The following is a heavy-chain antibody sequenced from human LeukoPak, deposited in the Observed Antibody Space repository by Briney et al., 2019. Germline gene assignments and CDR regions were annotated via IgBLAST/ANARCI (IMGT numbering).Heavy chain of an antibody. Sequence: GGSLRLSCAASGFTFSSHWMTWVRQAPGKGLEWVASINQDGSEKYYVDSVKGRFSISRDNAKNSLYLQMNSLRAEDTAVYYCARHPYYRMDAWGQGTTVTVSS. CDR1: GFTFSSHW. CDR3: ARHPYYRMDA. J-gene: IGHJ6*02. CDR2: INQDGSEK. V-gene: IGHV3-7*04.